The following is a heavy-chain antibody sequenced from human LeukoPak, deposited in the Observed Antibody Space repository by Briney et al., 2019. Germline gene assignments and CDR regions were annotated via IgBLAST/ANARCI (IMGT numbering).Heavy chain of an antibody. CDR1: AFTFKTYT. D-gene: IGHD5-24*01. CDR3: ARTVEGHFDF. J-gene: IGHJ4*02. Sequence: PGGSLRLSCVASAFTFKTYTLTWVRQTPGKGLEWVSYISTAGNLINYADSVRGRFTISRDNAKNSLYLYMNSLTPEDTAVYYCARTVEGHFDFRGQGTLVTVSS. CDR2: ISTAGNLI. V-gene: IGHV3-21*01.